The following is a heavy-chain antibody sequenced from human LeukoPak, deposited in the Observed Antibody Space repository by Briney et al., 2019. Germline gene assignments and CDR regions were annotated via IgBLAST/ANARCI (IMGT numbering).Heavy chain of an antibody. Sequence: GGSLRLSCAASGLTFSSYWMSWVRQAPGKGLEWVANIKQDGSEKYYVDSVKGRFTISRDNAKNSLYLQMNSLRAEDTAVYYCANLITMVRGVEFDYWGQGTLVTVSS. D-gene: IGHD3-10*01. CDR2: IKQDGSEK. J-gene: IGHJ4*02. CDR3: ANLITMVRGVEFDY. V-gene: IGHV3-7*01. CDR1: GLTFSSYW.